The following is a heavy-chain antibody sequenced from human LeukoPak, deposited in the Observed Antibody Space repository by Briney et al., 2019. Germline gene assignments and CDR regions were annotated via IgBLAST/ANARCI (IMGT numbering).Heavy chain of an antibody. V-gene: IGHV3-23*01. Sequence: GGSLRLSCAASGFTFSNYAMSWVRQAPGKGLEWVSAISNNGGYTCYADSVQGRFTISRDNSKSTLCLQMNSLRAEDTAVYSCATGGNFYYSHWGQGTLVTVSS. CDR3: ATGGNFYYSH. J-gene: IGHJ1*01. D-gene: IGHD4-11*01. CDR2: ISNNGGYT. CDR1: GFTFSNYA.